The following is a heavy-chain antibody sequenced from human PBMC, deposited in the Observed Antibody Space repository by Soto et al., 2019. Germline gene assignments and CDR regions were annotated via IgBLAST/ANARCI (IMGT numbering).Heavy chain of an antibody. CDR3: AGGGIH. D-gene: IGHD3-16*01. Sequence: QVQLQESGPGLVKPSQTLSLTCTVSGGSISSGGYYWSWIRQHPGKGLEWIGYIYYSGSTFYNPSLWSRVTISVDTCQNQSAPKLRSVMAADTAVNFCAGGGIHWGQGGLVTVSS. V-gene: IGHV4-31*03. J-gene: IGHJ4*02. CDR1: GGSISSGGYY. CDR2: IYYSGST.